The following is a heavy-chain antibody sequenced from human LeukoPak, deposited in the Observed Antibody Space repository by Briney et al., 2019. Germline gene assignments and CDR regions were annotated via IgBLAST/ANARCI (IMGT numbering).Heavy chain of an antibody. J-gene: IGHJ4*02. CDR3: ARARGGDFFDY. Sequence: SQTLSLTCTVSGGSISSGDYYWSWIRQPPGKGLEWIGYIYHSGSTYYNPSLKSRVTISVDTSKNQFSLKLSSVTAADTAVYYCARARGGDFFDYWGQGTLVTVSS. CDR2: IYHSGST. V-gene: IGHV4-30-4*01. D-gene: IGHD3-16*01. CDR1: GGSISSGDYY.